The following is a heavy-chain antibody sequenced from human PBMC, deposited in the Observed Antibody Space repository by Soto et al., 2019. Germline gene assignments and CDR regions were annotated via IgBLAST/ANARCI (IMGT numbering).Heavy chain of an antibody. Sequence: QVQLVESGGGVVQPGRSLRLSCAASGFTFSSYAMHWVRQAPGKGLEWVAVISYDGSNKYYADSVKGRFTISRDNSKNTLYLQMNSLRAEDTAVYYCARGTMDYDILTGYYNRDYVWGSYRYPLDYWGQGTLVTVSS. CDR2: ISYDGSNK. J-gene: IGHJ4*02. CDR3: ARGTMDYDILTGYYNRDYVWGSYRYPLDY. V-gene: IGHV3-30-3*01. D-gene: IGHD3-9*01. CDR1: GFTFSSYA.